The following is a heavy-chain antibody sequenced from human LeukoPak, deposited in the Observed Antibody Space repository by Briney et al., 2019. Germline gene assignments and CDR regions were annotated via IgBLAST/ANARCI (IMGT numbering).Heavy chain of an antibody. CDR2: IFYSGRT. Sequence: SETLSPTSTVSGGSTSSYYWSWIRQPQGKGMEWNGYIFYSGRTTYNPSPKSRVTISVDTSKNQFSLKLSSVTAADTAVYYCAGRSGCYVPFDYWGQGTLVTGSS. CDR1: GGSTSSYY. V-gene: IGHV4-59*08. CDR3: AGRSGCYVPFDY. J-gene: IGHJ4*01. D-gene: IGHD1-26*01.